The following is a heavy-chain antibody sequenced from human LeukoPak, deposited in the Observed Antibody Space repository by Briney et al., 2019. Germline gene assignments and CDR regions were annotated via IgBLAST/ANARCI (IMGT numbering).Heavy chain of an antibody. V-gene: IGHV4-59*01. CDR1: GGSISSYY. Sequence: SETLSLTCTVSGGSISSYYWSWIRQPPGKGLEWIGYIYYSGSTNYNPSLKSRVTISVDTSKNQFSLKLSSVTAADTAVYYCARSRKDGHQSYYYYYMDVWGKGTTVTVSS. J-gene: IGHJ6*03. CDR2: IYYSGST. CDR3: ARSRKDGHQSYYYYYMDV. D-gene: IGHD1-14*01.